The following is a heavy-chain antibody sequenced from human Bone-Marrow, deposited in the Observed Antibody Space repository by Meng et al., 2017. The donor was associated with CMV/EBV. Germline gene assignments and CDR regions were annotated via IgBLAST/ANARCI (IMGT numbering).Heavy chain of an antibody. CDR2: MYGGGSRT. CDR3: AKETNLAQ. D-gene: IGHD1-14*01. J-gene: IGHJ4*02. V-gene: IGHV3-23*03. Sequence: GSLRLSCAGSGFTFSSYAMSWVRQAPGKGLEWVSIMYGGGSRTYFADSVKGRFTVSRDNSKNRFYLHMNTVRAEDTAVYYCAKETNLAQWGQGTLVTVSS. CDR1: GFTFSSYA.